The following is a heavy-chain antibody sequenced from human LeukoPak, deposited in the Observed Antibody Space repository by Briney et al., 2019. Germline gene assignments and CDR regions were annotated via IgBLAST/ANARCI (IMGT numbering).Heavy chain of an antibody. J-gene: IGHJ5*02. D-gene: IGHD3-10*01. CDR1: GGSISRYT. Sequence: SETLSLTCTVSGGSISRYTRSLIRQPPRKGLEWIGYIYYSGSTNYNPSLKNQVTISVDTSKIQFSLTLSSVTAADTAVYYCARAGILWFGELLSYNWFDPWGQGTLVTVSS. CDR2: IYYSGST. CDR3: ARAGILWFGELLSYNWFDP. V-gene: IGHV4-59*01.